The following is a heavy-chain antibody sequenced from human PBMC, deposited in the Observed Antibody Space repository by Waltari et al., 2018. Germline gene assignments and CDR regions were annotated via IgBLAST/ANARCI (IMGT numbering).Heavy chain of an antibody. CDR2: INPNSGGT. J-gene: IGHJ6*03. D-gene: IGHD3-16*01. CDR1: GYTFTGYY. Sequence: QVQLVQSGAEVKKPGASVKVSCKASGYTFTGYYMHWVRQAPGQGLEWMGRINPNSGGTNYAQKFQGRVTMTRDTSISTAYMELSRLRSDDTAVYYCARGAVRRAYYYYMDVWGKGTTVTVSS. CDR3: ARGAVRRAYYYYMDV. V-gene: IGHV1-2*06.